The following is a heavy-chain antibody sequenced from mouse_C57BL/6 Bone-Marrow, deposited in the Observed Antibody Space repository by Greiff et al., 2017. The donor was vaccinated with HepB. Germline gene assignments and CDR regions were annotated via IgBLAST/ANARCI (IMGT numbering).Heavy chain of an antibody. CDR2: ISGGGGNT. Sequence: EVKLVESGGGLVKPGGSLKLSCAASGFTFSSYTMSWVRQTPEKRLEWVATISGGGGNTYYPDSVKGRFTISRDNAKNTLYLQMSRLGSEDTALDYWPPLWGGFAYWGQGTLVTVSA. CDR1: GFTFSSYT. J-gene: IGHJ3*01. CDR3: PPLWGGFAY. D-gene: IGHD1-1*02. V-gene: IGHV5-9*01.